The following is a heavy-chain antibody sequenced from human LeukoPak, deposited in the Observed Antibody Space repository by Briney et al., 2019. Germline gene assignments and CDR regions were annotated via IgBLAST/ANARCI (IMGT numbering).Heavy chain of an antibody. V-gene: IGHV3-21*01. CDR2: ISSSSSYI. CDR1: GFTFSSYS. J-gene: IGHJ4*02. D-gene: IGHD6-19*01. CDR3: ASGIAVAGTGDY. Sequence: PGGSLRLSCAASGFTFSSYSMNWVRQAPGKGLEWVSSISSSSSYIYYADSVKGRFTISRDNAKNSLYLQMNSLRAEDTAVYYCASGIAVAGTGDYWGQGTLVTVSS.